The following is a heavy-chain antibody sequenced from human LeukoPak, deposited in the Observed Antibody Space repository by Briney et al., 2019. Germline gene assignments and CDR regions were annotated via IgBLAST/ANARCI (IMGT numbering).Heavy chain of an antibody. CDR2: IYYSGST. J-gene: IGHJ4*02. Sequence: PSETLSLTCTVSGGSISSYYWSWIRQPPGKGLEWIGYIYYSGSTNYNPSLKSRVTISVDTSKNQFSLKLSSVTAADTAVYYCARGSNTAMVTTFDYWGQGTLVTVSS. CDR1: GGSISSYY. CDR3: ARGSNTAMVTTFDY. D-gene: IGHD5-18*01. V-gene: IGHV4-59*12.